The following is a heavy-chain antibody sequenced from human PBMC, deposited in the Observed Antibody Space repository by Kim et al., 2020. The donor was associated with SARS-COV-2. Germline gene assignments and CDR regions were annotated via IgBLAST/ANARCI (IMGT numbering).Heavy chain of an antibody. CDR3: AKVLPAYCGGDCYFDY. J-gene: IGHJ4*02. D-gene: IGHD2-21*02. Sequence: GGSLRLSCAASGFTFSSYAMSWVRQAPGKGLEWVSAISGSGGSTYYADSVKGRFTISRDNSKNTLYLQMNSLRAEDTAVYYCAKVLPAYCGGDCYFDYWGQGTLVTVSS. V-gene: IGHV3-23*01. CDR2: ISGSGGST. CDR1: GFTFSSYA.